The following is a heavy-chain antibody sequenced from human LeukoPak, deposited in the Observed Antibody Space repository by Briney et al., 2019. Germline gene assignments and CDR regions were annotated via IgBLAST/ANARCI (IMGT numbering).Heavy chain of an antibody. J-gene: IGHJ6*03. V-gene: IGHV4-34*01. D-gene: IGHD3-10*01. CDR3: ASMVRGDTWYYYYMDV. CDR2: INHSGST. Sequence: SETLCLTCTVSGGSISSYYWSWIRQPPGKGLEWIGEINHSGSTNYNPSLKSRVTISVDTSKNQFSLKLSSVTAADTAVYYCASMVRGDTWYYYYMDVWGKGTTVTISS. CDR1: GGSISSYY.